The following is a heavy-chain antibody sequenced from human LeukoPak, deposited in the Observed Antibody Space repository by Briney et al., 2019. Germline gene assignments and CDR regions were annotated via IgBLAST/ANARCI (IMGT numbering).Heavy chain of an antibody. CDR2: ISAYNGNT. Sequence: GASVKVSCKASGYTFTSYGISWVRQAPGQGLEWMGWISAYNGNTNYAQKLQGRVTMTTDTSTSTAYMELRSLRSDDTALYYCARAHYDILTGYPPVPGDYWGQGTLVTVSS. J-gene: IGHJ4*02. CDR1: GYTFTSYG. V-gene: IGHV1-18*01. D-gene: IGHD3-9*01. CDR3: ARAHYDILTGYPPVPGDY.